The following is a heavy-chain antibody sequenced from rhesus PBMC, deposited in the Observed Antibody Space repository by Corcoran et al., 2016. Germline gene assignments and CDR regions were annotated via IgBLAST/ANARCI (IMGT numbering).Heavy chain of an antibody. CDR2: IYGRGSST. D-gene: IGHD4-17*01. CDR3: ARGGRNPYFDY. Sequence: QLQLQESGPGLVKPSETLSVTCAVSGGSISSSYWSWIRQAPGKGLEWIGYIYGRGSSTNYNPALKSRGTLSVDTSKNQLSLKLSSVTTADTAVYYCARGGRNPYFDYWGQGVLVTVSS. J-gene: IGHJ4*01. V-gene: IGHV4-169*01. CDR1: GGSISSSY.